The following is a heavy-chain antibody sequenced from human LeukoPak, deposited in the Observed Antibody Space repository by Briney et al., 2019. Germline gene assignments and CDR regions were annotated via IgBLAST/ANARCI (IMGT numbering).Heavy chain of an antibody. Sequence: SETLSLTCTVSGGSISSYYWGWIRQPPGKGLEWIGYIYYSGSTNYNPSLKSRVTVSVDTSKNQFSLKLSSVTAADTAVYYCARGYSTRNYMDVWGKGTTVTVSS. CDR3: ARGYSTRNYMDV. V-gene: IGHV4-59*01. J-gene: IGHJ6*03. D-gene: IGHD2-15*01. CDR2: IYYSGST. CDR1: GGSISSYY.